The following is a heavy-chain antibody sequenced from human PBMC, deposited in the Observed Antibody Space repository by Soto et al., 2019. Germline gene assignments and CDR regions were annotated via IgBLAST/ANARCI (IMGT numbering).Heavy chain of an antibody. CDR2: TSGSGGST. D-gene: IGHD7-27*01. CDR3: AKEVSLGSTVDLGY. CDR1: GFTFSIFA. Sequence: PGGSLRLSCAASGFTFSIFAMSWVRQSPGKGLEWVSTTSGSGGSTYYADAVKGRFSISRDNSMGTLYLQMKSLRVEDTAIYYCAKEVSLGSTVDLGYWGQGTLVTV. J-gene: IGHJ4*02. V-gene: IGHV3-23*01.